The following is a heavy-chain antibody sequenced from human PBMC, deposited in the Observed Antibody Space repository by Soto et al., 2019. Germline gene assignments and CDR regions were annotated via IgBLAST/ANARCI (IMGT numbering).Heavy chain of an antibody. V-gene: IGHV4-34*01. CDR3: ARLGLLYYDCWSGYPRYYMDV. CDR1: GGSFSGYY. J-gene: IGHJ6*03. CDR2: INHSGST. Sequence: SETMSITCAVYGGSFSGYYWGWIRQNPGKGLEWFGEINHSGSTNYNPSLKSRVTISVDKSKNQFSLKLSSVTAADTAVYYCARLGLLYYDCWSGYPRYYMDVWGKGTTVTVSS. D-gene: IGHD3-3*01.